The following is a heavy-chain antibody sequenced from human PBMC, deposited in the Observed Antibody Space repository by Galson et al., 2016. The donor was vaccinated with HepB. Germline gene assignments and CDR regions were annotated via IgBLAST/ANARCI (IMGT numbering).Heavy chain of an antibody. J-gene: IGHJ4*02. CDR2: IKQDGSET. V-gene: IGHV3-7*03. CDR3: VTSQGY. Sequence: SLRLSCAASGFTFYKYWMTWVRQAPGKGLEWVANIKQDGSETYYVDSLKGRFTISRDNAKNSLYLQMASLRAEDTGVYYCVTSQGYWGQGTLVTVSS. CDR1: GFTFYKYW.